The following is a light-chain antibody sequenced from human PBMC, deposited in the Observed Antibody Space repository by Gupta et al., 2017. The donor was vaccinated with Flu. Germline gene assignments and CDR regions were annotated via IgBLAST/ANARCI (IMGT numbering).Light chain of an antibody. V-gene: IGKV3-20*01. J-gene: IGKJ1*01. CDR1: QSVSSNY. CDR2: GAS. Sequence: EIVLTQSPGTLSLSPGERATLSCRASQSVSSNYLAWYQQKPGQAPRLLIYGASNRATGIPDFTLTISRLESEDFAVYYCQQYGSSPQTFGQGTKVEIK. CDR3: QQYGSSPQT.